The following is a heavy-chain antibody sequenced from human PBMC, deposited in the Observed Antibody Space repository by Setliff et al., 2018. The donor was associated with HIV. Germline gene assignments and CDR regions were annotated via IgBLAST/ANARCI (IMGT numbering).Heavy chain of an antibody. CDR1: GDSISHYY. V-gene: IGHV4-4*08. CDR2: IFTSATTNF. Sequence: PSETLSLTCSVSGDSISHYYWSWIRQPPGKGLEWIGDIFTSATTNFNYNPSLKSRVTMSIDTSKSQFSLKLRSVTAADTAFYYCARARVYCPGDDCHAGNFDHWGQGTLVTVSS. J-gene: IGHJ1*01. CDR3: ARARVYCPGDDCHAGNFDH. D-gene: IGHD2-8*02.